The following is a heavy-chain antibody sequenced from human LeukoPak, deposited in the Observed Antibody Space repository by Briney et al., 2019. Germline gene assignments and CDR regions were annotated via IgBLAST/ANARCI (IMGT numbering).Heavy chain of an antibody. CDR1: GGSISSSSYY. Sequence: PSETLSLTCTVSGGSISSSSYYWGWIRQPPGKGLEWIGSIYYSGSTYYNPSLKSRVTISVDTSKNQFSLKLSSVTAADTAVYYCARHMHYYYYGMDVWGQGTTVTVSS. V-gene: IGHV4-39*01. D-gene: IGHD2-2*01. J-gene: IGHJ6*02. CDR3: ARHMHYYYYGMDV. CDR2: IYYSGST.